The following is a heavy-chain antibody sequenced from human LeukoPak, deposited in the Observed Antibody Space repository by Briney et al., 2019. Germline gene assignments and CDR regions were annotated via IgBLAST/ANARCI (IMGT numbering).Heavy chain of an antibody. J-gene: IGHJ6*03. CDR1: GYTLTSYY. D-gene: IGHD2-8*01. Sequence: ASVKVSCKASGYTLTSYYLHWVRQAPGQGLEWLGWINLNGGGTLSAQKFQGRVTMTRDASISTAYMEMSGLRSDDTAVYYCATRCTNGVCYKAYYMDVWGKGTTVTVSS. CDR2: INLNGGGT. V-gene: IGHV1-2*02. CDR3: ATRCTNGVCYKAYYMDV.